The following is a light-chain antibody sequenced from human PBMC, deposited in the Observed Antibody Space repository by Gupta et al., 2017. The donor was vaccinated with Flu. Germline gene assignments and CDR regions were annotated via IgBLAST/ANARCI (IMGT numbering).Light chain of an antibody. CDR1: QSVRDY. J-gene: IGKJ4*01. V-gene: IGKV3-11*01. Sequence: ELVLTQSPAALSLSPGERVTLSCRASQSVRDYLAWYHQRPGQSPRLLIYDASNRATDVPARFNASGSETDFTLTISGLEPEDSGVYYCQQRNNWPLTFGGGTKVEIK. CDR3: QQRNNWPLT. CDR2: DAS.